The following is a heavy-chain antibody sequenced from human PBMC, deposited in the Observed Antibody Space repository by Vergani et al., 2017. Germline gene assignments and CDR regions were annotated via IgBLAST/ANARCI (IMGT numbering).Heavy chain of an antibody. Sequence: QVQLQESGPGLVKPSQTLSLTCTVSGGSISSGGYYWSWTRQHPGKGLEWIGYIYYSGSTYYNPSLKSRVTISVDTSKNQFSLKLSSVTAADTAVYYCARDFGLAGIDAFDIWGQGTMVTVSS. V-gene: IGHV4-31*03. D-gene: IGHD3-10*01. CDR1: GGSISSGGYY. CDR2: IYYSGST. CDR3: ARDFGLAGIDAFDI. J-gene: IGHJ3*02.